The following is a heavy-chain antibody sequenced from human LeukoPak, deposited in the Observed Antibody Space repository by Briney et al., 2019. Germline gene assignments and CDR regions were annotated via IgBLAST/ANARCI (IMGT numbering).Heavy chain of an antibody. CDR3: ARELSYGYVNSWFDP. CDR2: ISYDGSNQ. D-gene: IGHD5-18*01. J-gene: IGHJ5*02. CDR1: GFTFSSYA. Sequence: GGSLRLSCAASGFTFSSYAMHWVRQAPGKGLEWVTVISYDGSNQYYTDSVKGRFTISRDNSKNTLYLQMNSLRTEDRAVYYCARELSYGYVNSWFDPWGQGTLVTVSS. V-gene: IGHV3-30*04.